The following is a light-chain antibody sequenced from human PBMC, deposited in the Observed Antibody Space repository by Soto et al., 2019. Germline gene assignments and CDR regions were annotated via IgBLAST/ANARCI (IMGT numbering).Light chain of an antibody. Sequence: EIVLTQSPGTLSLSPGERATLSCRASHSLSSSSLAWYQQKPGQAPRLLVYGVSNRATGIPDRFSGSGSGTDFTLTISRLEPEDFAVYYCHQYGSSPRTFGQGTKVEIK. V-gene: IGKV3-20*01. J-gene: IGKJ1*01. CDR2: GVS. CDR1: HSLSSSS. CDR3: HQYGSSPRT.